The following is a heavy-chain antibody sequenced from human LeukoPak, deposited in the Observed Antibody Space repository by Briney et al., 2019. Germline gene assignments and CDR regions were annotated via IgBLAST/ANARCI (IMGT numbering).Heavy chain of an antibody. V-gene: IGHV1-2*02. J-gene: IGHJ4*02. Sequence: ASVKVSCKTSGYTFTGYFIHWVRQAPGHGLEWMGWINPNSGGTSNLQKFQGRVAMTRDTSISTAYMDLSRLRSDDTAVYYCARGRAGDYFDYWGQGTLVTVSS. CDR1: GYTFTGYF. CDR2: INPNSGGT. CDR3: ARGRAGDYFDY.